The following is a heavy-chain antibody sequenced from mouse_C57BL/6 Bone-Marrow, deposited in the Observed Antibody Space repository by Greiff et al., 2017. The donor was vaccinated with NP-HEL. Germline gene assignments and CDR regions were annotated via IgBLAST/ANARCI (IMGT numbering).Heavy chain of an antibody. CDR1: GFTIKNTY. Sequence: VQLQQSVAELVRPGASVKLSCTASGFTIKNTYMHWVKQRPEQGLEWIGRIDPANGNTKYAPKFQGKATITADTSSNTAYLQLSSLTSEDTAIYYCARSYYGSSYDWFAYWGQGTLVTVSA. J-gene: IGHJ3*01. CDR3: ARSYYGSSYDWFAY. CDR2: IDPANGNT. V-gene: IGHV14-3*01. D-gene: IGHD1-1*01.